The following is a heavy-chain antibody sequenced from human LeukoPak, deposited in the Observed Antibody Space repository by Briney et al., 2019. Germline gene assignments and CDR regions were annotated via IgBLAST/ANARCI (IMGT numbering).Heavy chain of an antibody. Sequence: ASVKVSCKASGYTFTGYYMHWVRQAPGQGLEWMGWINPNSGGTNYAQKFQGRVTMTRDTSISTAYMELGRLRSDDTAVYYCAREDVYVWGSYRYYGPFDYWGQGTLVTVSS. CDR2: INPNSGGT. CDR1: GYTFTGYY. V-gene: IGHV1-2*02. D-gene: IGHD3-16*02. J-gene: IGHJ4*02. CDR3: AREDVYVWGSYRYYGPFDY.